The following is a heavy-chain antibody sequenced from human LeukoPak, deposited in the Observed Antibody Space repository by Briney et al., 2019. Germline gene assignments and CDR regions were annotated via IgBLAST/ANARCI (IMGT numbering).Heavy chain of an antibody. V-gene: IGHV3-23*01. Sequence: GGSLRLSCAASGFTFSSYAMTWVRQTPGKGLEWVSTVCGSGGSTYYADPVKGRFTISRDNSKNTLYLQMNSLRPQDTAIDFCAKGPDPWGQGTLVTVSS. CDR1: GFTFSSYA. J-gene: IGHJ5*02. CDR2: VCGSGGST. CDR3: AKGPDP.